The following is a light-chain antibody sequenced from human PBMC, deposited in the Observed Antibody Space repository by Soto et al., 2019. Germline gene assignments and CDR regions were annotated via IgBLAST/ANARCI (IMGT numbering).Light chain of an antibody. CDR3: QQYNTWRQIT. J-gene: IGKJ5*01. CDR1: QSISSN. CDR2: GAY. Sequence: EIVMTQSPATLSVSPGERATLSCMASQSISSNVGWYQQRPGQAPRLLIYGAYSRATGITARFSGSGSGTEFTLTISSLDSEDSAVYYCQQYNTWRQITFGQGTRLEIK. V-gene: IGKV3-15*01.